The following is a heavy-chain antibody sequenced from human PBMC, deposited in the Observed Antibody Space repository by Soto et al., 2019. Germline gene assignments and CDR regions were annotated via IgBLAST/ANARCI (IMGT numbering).Heavy chain of an antibody. CDR2: VHWNDDK. Sequence: QITLKEAGPTLVKPTQTLTLTCTFSGFSLSTTGEGVFWIRQPPGKAPEWLALVHWNDDKRYSPSLRPRLTIRKDTSRNQVVLSLTNMDPVDTGKYYCAHRRLGDTRPDYNGLDVWSQGTTVIVSS. V-gene: IGHV2-5*01. CDR1: GFSLSTTGEG. CDR3: AHRRLGDTRPDYNGLDV. J-gene: IGHJ6*02. D-gene: IGHD3-3*01.